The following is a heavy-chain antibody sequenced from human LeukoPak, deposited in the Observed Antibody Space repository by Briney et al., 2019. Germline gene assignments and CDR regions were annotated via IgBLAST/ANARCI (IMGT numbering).Heavy chain of an antibody. J-gene: IGHJ6*04. D-gene: IGHD2-2*01. CDR3: ARTRTEYCSSTSCYRHYYYGMDV. CDR1: GGTFSSYA. Sequence: SVKVSCKASGGTFSSYAISWVRQAPGQGLEWMGGIIPIFGTANYAQKFQGRVTITADESTSTAYMELSSLRSEGTAVYYCARTRTEYCSSTSCYRHYYYGMDVWGKGTTVTVSS. V-gene: IGHV1-69*13. CDR2: IIPIFGTA.